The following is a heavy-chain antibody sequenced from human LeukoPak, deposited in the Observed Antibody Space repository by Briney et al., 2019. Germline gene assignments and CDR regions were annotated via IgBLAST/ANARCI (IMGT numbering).Heavy chain of an antibody. CDR1: GYSFTSYW. V-gene: IGHV5-51*01. J-gene: IGHJ4*02. Sequence: GGSLKISCKGSGYSFTSYWIGWVRQMPGKGLEWMGIIYPGDSDTRYSPSFQGQVTISADKSISTAYLQWSSLKASDTAMYYCARKRDSSGYYLDYWGQGTLVTVSS. CDR2: IYPGDSDT. CDR3: ARKRDSSGYYLDY. D-gene: IGHD3-22*01.